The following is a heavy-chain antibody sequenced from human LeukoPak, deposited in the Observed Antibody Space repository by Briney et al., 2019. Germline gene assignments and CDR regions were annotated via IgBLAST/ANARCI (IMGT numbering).Heavy chain of an antibody. J-gene: IGHJ4*02. V-gene: IGHV3-30*18. CDR1: GFTFSSYG. CDR3: AKDPWGDSGSYYGAFDY. Sequence: PGRSLRLPCAASGFTFSSYGMHWVRQAPGKGLEWVAVISYDGSNKYYADSVKGRFTISRDNSKNTLYLQMNSLRAEDTAVYYCAKDPWGDSGSYYGAFDYWGQGTLVTVSS. CDR2: ISYDGSNK. D-gene: IGHD1-26*01.